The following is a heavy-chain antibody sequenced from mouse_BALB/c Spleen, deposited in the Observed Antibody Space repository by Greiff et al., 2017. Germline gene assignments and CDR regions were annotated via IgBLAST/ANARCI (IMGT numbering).Heavy chain of an antibody. V-gene: IGHV1-5*01. CDR2: IYPGNSDT. J-gene: IGHJ4*01. CDR1: GYTFTSYW. D-gene: IGHD1-1*02. CDR3: TGGPYYYAMDY. Sequence: VQLQQSGTVLARPGASVKMSCKASGYTFTSYWMHWVKQRPGQGLEWIGAIYPGNSDTSYNQKFKGKAKLTAVTSTSTAYMELSSLTNEDSAVYYCTGGPYYYAMDYWGQGTSVTVSS.